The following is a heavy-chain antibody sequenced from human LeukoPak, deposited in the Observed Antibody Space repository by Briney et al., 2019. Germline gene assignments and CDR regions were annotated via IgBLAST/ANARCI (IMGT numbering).Heavy chain of an antibody. J-gene: IGHJ3*02. Sequence: GGSLRLSCAASGFTFSSYSMNWVRQAPGKGLEWVSSISSSSSYIYYADSVKDRFTISRDNAKNSLYLQMNSLRAEDTAVYYCARSSSTSYPGLDAFDIWGQGTMVTVSS. CDR3: ARSSSTSYPGLDAFDI. V-gene: IGHV3-21*01. CDR1: GFTFSSYS. CDR2: ISSSSSYI. D-gene: IGHD2-2*01.